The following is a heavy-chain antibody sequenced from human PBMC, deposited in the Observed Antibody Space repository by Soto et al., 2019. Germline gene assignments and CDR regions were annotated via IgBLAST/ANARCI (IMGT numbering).Heavy chain of an antibody. Sequence: SETLSLTCAVYGGSFSGYYWSWIRQPPGKGREWIGEINHSGSTNYNPSLKSRVTISVDTSKNQFSLKLSSVTAADTAVYYCARVRPIYYYYYGMDVWGQGTTVTVSS. V-gene: IGHV4-34*01. J-gene: IGHJ6*02. CDR1: GGSFSGYY. CDR3: ARVRPIYYYYYGMDV. CDR2: INHSGST.